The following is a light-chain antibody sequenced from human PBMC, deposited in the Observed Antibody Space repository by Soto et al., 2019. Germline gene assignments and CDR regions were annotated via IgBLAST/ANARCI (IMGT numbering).Light chain of an antibody. CDR1: SSNIGGNS. V-gene: IGLV1-51*01. J-gene: IGLJ1*01. Sequence: SLLTQPPSVSAAPGQKVTIACSGSSSNIGGNSVSWYQQLPGTAPKLLIYDDNKRPSGIPDRFSGSKSGTSATLGITGFQTGDEVDDYCGSWDSSLSPYAFGNWTKVTV. CDR3: GSWDSSLSPYA. CDR2: DDN.